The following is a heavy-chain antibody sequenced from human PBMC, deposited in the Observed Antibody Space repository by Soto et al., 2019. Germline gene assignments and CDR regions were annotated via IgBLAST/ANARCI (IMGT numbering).Heavy chain of an antibody. D-gene: IGHD4-17*01. V-gene: IGHV1-69*02. CDR2: IIPILGIA. J-gene: IGHJ4*02. CDR3: ARGYDYGAVFDY. CDR1: GGTFSSYT. Sequence: QVQLVQSGAEVKKPGSSVKVSCKASGGTFSSYTISWVRQAPGQGLEWMGRIIPILGIANYAQKFQGRVTITADKSTSTANMELSSLRSEDTAVYYCARGYDYGAVFDYWGQGTLVTVSS.